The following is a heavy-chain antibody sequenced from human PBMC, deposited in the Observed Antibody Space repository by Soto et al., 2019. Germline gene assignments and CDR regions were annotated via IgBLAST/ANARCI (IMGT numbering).Heavy chain of an antibody. D-gene: IGHD2-2*01. CDR2: IWYDGSNK. CDR1: GFTFSSYG. CDR3: ARETLDCSSTSCLGKKNWFDP. Sequence: PGGPLRLSCAASGFTFSSYGMHWVRQAPGKGLEWVAVIWYDGSNKYYADSVKGRFTISRDNSKNTLYLQMNSLRAEDTAVYYCARETLDCSSTSCLGKKNWFDPWGQGTLVTVSS. J-gene: IGHJ5*02. V-gene: IGHV3-33*01.